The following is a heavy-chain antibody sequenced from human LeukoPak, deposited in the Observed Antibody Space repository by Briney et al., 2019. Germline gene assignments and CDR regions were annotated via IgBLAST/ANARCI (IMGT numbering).Heavy chain of an antibody. V-gene: IGHV3-30*03. J-gene: IGHJ6*02. D-gene: IGHD6-19*01. CDR3: ARGHRPGIAVTDYYYYGMDV. CDR1: GFTFSSYG. Sequence: GRSLRLSCAASGFTFSSYGMHWVRQAPGKGLEWVAVISYDGSNKYYADSVKGRFTISRDNSKNTLYLQMNSLRAEDTAVYYCARGHRPGIAVTDYYYYGMDVWGQGTTVTVSS. CDR2: ISYDGSNK.